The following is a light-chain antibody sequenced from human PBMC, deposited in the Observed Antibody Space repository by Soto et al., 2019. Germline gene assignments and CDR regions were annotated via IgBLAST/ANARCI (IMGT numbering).Light chain of an antibody. Sequence: DIQMTQSPSSLSASVGDRVTITCRARQSITSYLNWYEQKPGKAPKLLIYAASSLQSGVPSRLSSSGSGTDFTLTISSLQPEDFATYYCQQSYSSPYTFGQGTKLEI. V-gene: IGKV1-39*01. CDR1: QSITSY. CDR2: AAS. J-gene: IGKJ2*01. CDR3: QQSYSSPYT.